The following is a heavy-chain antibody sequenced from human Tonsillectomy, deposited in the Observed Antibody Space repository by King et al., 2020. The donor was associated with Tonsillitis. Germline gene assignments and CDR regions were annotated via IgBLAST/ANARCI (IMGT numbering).Heavy chain of an antibody. J-gene: IGHJ4*02. CDR1: GTSIGNYY. D-gene: IGHD3-10*01. CDR3: ARDYGSGTYYNRPLYY. V-gene: IGHV4-59*01. Sequence: VQLQESGPGLVKPSETLSLICRVSGTSIGNYYWSWIRQSPGKGLEWIGYVYFGGRTKYSPSFTSRVTISEDTSKKEISLSLRSLTAADTGIYYCARDYGSGTYYNRPLYYWGQGTLVIVSS. CDR2: VYFGGRT.